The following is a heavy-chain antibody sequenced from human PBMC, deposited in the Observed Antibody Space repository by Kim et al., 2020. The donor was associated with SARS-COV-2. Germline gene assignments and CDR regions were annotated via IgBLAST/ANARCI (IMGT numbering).Heavy chain of an antibody. CDR2: TYYRSKWYN. CDR1: GDSVSSNSAA. CDR3: ARDRAPDYYDSSGYYERELHCYYYGMDV. J-gene: IGHJ6*02. V-gene: IGHV6-1*01. Sequence: SQTLSLTCAISGDSVSSNSAAWNWIRQSPSRGLEWLGRTYYRSKWYNDYAVSVKSRITINPDTSKNQFSLQLNSVTPEDTAVYYCARDRAPDYYDSSGYYERELHCYYYGMDVWGQGTTVTFSS. D-gene: IGHD3-22*01.